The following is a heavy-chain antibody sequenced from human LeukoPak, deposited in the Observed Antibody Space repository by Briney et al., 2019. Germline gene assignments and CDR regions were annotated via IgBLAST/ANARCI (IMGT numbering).Heavy chain of an antibody. J-gene: IGHJ4*02. V-gene: IGHV3-74*01. CDR1: GFTFSSYG. CDR2: INTDGSIT. Sequence: PGGSLRLSCAASGFTFSSYGMHWVRQAPGKGLVWVSRINTDGSITNYADSVKGRFTISRDDAKNTLYLQMNSLGGEDTAIYYCTGGGTGWYSDYWGQGTLVTVSS. CDR3: TGGGTGWYSDY. D-gene: IGHD6-19*01.